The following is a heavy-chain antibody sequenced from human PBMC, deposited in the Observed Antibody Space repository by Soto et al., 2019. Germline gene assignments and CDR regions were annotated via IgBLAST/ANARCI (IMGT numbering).Heavy chain of an antibody. J-gene: IGHJ4*02. D-gene: IGHD1-1*01. CDR3: ARGSDDLNSNFEY. Sequence: PGGSLRLSGAASGFTYTRYSINWVRQAPRKGLEWVSSITSTTNYIYYGASMKGRFTISRDNAKNSLYLEMNSLRAEDTAVYYCARGSDDLNSNFEYVGQGTLVTVCS. CDR1: GFTYTRYS. CDR2: ITSTTNYI. V-gene: IGHV3-21*06.